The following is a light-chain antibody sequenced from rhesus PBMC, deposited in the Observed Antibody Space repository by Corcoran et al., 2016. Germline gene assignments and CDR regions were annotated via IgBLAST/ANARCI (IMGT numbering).Light chain of an antibody. Sequence: DIQMTQSPSSLSASVGDKVTITCRASQGISSWLAWYQQKPGKAPKLLIYAAYSLQSGVPSRFSGSGCGTDYTLTISRLQPEDFATYYCPHGYTTPFTFGPGTKLNIK. V-gene: IGKV1-18*01. CDR1: QGISSW. CDR3: PHGYTTPFT. CDR2: AAY. J-gene: IGKJ3*01.